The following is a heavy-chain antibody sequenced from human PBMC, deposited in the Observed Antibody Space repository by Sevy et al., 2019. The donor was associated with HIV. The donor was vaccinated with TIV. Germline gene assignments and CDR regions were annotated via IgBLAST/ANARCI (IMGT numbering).Heavy chain of an antibody. Sequence: GGSLRLSCTDSGFTFSSYAMTWVRQAPGKGLEWVSSITGNGDTTYYVDSVKGRFTISRDNTKNTLFLQMNNLRAEDTAVYYCVTDAFIVGTILGASEIWGQGTMVTVSS. J-gene: IGHJ3*02. V-gene: IGHV3-23*01. D-gene: IGHD1-26*01. CDR2: ITGNGDTT. CDR1: GFTFSSYA. CDR3: VTDAFIVGTILGASEI.